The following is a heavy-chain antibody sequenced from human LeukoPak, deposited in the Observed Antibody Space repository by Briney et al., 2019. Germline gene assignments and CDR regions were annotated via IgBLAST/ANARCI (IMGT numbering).Heavy chain of an antibody. CDR2: ISYDGRDQ. CDR1: GFSLRGYA. V-gene: IGHV3-30*09. CDR3: ARIGLGVSFGSGFDY. J-gene: IGHJ4*02. Sequence: PGRSLRLSCVASGFSLRGYAMHWVRQAPGKGGLGGVTRISYDGRDQYYADSVKGRFAISRDDSKNTLFLQMNSLGVEDTAMYHCARIGLGVSFGSGFDYWGQGTLVTVTS. D-gene: IGHD3-10*01.